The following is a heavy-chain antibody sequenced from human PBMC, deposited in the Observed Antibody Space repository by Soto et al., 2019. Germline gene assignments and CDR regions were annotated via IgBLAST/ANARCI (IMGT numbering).Heavy chain of an antibody. Sequence: QVQLIQSGAEVKKPGASVKVACKPSGYTFPSYGITWVRQAPGQGLEWVGWIDVDRGTTNYVQKFHGRVTMAADTPTTTVYMELRSLRSDDTAVYYCGRGDYGDYWGQGTLVIVSS. CDR1: GYTFPSYG. CDR3: GRGDYGDY. J-gene: IGHJ4*02. V-gene: IGHV1-18*01. CDR2: IDVDRGTT.